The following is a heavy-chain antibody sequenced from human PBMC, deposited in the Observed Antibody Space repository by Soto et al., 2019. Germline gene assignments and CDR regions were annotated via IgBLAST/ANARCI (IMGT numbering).Heavy chain of an antibody. V-gene: IGHV2-5*02. CDR1: GFSLSTSGVG. CDR3: AHSATLWFGELLRSGANNWFDP. D-gene: IGHD3-10*01. J-gene: IGHJ5*02. Sequence: QITLKESGPTLVKPTQTLTLTCTFSGFSLSTSGVGVGWIRQPPGKALEWLALIYWDGDKRYSPSLKSRRTSTKDTSKNQLVLTMTDMDPVDTATYYCAHSATLWFGELLRSGANNWFDPWGQGTLVTVSS. CDR2: IYWDGDK.